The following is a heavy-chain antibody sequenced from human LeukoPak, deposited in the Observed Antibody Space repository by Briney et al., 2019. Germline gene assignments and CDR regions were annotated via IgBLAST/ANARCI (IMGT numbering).Heavy chain of an antibody. CDR1: GFTFDDYA. CDR3: ARSDDSSGSVDY. CDR2: ISWNSGSI. Sequence: PGRSLRLSCAASGFTFDDYAMHWVRQAPGKGLEWVSGISWNSGSIGYADSVKGRFTISRDNSKNTLYLQMNSLRAEDTAVYYCARSDDSSGSVDYWGQGTLVTVSS. J-gene: IGHJ4*02. V-gene: IGHV3-9*01. D-gene: IGHD3-22*01.